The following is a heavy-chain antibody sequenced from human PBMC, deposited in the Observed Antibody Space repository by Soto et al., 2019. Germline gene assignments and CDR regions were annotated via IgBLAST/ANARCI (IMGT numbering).Heavy chain of an antibody. Sequence: QVQLQQWGAGLLKPSETLSLTCAVYGGSFSGYYWTWIRQPPGTGREWIGEINQSGSTKYNPSLKSRATISVDTSKNQFSLKLNSVTAADTAVYYCARDKITGLFDYWGQGTLVTVSS. J-gene: IGHJ4*02. CDR2: INQSGST. CDR3: ARDKITGLFDY. D-gene: IGHD2-8*02. CDR1: GGSFSGYY. V-gene: IGHV4-34*01.